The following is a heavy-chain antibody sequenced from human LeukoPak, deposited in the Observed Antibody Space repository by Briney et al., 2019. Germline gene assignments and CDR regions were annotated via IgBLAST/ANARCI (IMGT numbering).Heavy chain of an antibody. V-gene: IGHV1-46*01. J-gene: IGHJ6*02. CDR2: INPSGGST. D-gene: IGHD1-14*01. Sequence: ASVKVSCKASGYTFTSYYMHWVRQAPGQGLEWMGIINPSGGSTSYAQKFQGRVTMTRDTSTSTVYMELSRLRSDDTAVYYCARGSGVGYYYYYYGMDVWGQGTTVTVSS. CDR3: ARGSGVGYYYYYYGMDV. CDR1: GYTFTSYY.